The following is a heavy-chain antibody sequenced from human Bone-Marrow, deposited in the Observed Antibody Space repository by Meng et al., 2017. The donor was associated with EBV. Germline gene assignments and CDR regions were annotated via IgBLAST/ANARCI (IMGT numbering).Heavy chain of an antibody. CDR2: IWHGGNT. J-gene: IGHJ4*02. D-gene: IGHD5-24*01. Sequence: QVQLQQWGAGLLNPSEPLSLTRAVSGASICGSNWGSWVRQPPGKGLEWIGEIWHGGNTNYNPSLKSRVTISVDKSGNQFSLNLNSVTAADTAVYYCARGNAYNVPSFDYWGQGTLVTVSS. CDR3: ARGNAYNVPSFDY. V-gene: IGHV4-4*02. CDR1: GASICGSNW.